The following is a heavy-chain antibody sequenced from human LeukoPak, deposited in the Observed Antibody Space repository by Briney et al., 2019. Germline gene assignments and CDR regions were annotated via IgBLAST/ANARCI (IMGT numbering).Heavy chain of an antibody. CDR1: GYTFTGYY. D-gene: IGHD6-19*01. J-gene: IGHJ4*02. CDR2: INPNSGGT. CDR3: ATLGSGSVAGFNFDY. V-gene: IGHV1-2*02. Sequence: ASVKVSCKASGYTFTGYYMHWVRQAPGQGLEWMGWINPNSGGTNYAQKFQGRVTMTRNTSISTAYMELSSLRSEDTAVYYCATLGSGSVAGFNFDYWGQGTLVTVSS.